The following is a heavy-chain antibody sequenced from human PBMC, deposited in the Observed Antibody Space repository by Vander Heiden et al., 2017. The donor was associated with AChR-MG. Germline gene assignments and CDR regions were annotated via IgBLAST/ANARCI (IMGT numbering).Heavy chain of an antibody. CDR1: GGTLSSYA. D-gene: IGHD1-20*01. CDR3: ATYNWNYYYYGMDV. CDR2: IIPIFGTA. Sequence: QVQLVQSGAEVKKPGSSVKVSCKASGGTLSSYANSWVRLAPGQGLEWMVGIIPIFGTANYAQKFQGRVTITADKSTSTAYMELSSLRSEDTAVYYCATYNWNYYYYGMDVWGQGTTVTVSS. J-gene: IGHJ6*02. V-gene: IGHV1-69*06.